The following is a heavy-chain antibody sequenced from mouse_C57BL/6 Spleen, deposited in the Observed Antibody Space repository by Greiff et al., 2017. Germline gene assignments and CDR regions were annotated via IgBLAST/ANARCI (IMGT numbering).Heavy chain of an antibody. D-gene: IGHD1-1*01. CDR1: GFNIKDDY. J-gene: IGHJ2*01. CDR3: TRGYYGSSYGYYFDY. V-gene: IGHV14-4*01. CDR2: IDPENGDT. Sequence: VQLQQSGAELVRPGASVKLSCTASGFNIKDDYMHWVKQRPEQGLEWIGWIDPENGDTEYASKFQGKATITADTSSNTAYLQLSSLTSEDTAVYYCTRGYYGSSYGYYFDYWGQGTTLTVSS.